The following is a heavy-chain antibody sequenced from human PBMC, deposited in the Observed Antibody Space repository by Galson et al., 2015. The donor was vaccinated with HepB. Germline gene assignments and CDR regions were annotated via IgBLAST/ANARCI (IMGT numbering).Heavy chain of an antibody. CDR1: GFTFGDYA. V-gene: IGHV3-49*04. D-gene: IGHD5-24*01. J-gene: IGHJ4*02. CDR3: TSRAVDGYNYFDY. CDR2: IRSKAYGGTT. Sequence: SLRLSCAASGFTFGDYAMSWVRQAPGKGLEWVGFIRSKAYGGTTEYAASVKGRFTISRDDSKSIAYLQMNSLKTEDTAVYYCTSRAVDGYNYFDYWGQGTLVTVSS.